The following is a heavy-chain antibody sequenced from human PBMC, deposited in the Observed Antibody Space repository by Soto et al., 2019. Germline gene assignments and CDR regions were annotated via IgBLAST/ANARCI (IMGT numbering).Heavy chain of an antibody. CDR2: FDPEDGET. CDR3: AIGKDFGLDV. Sequence: GASVKVSCKVSGYSLTEFAMHWVRQAPGKGLEWMGGFDPEDGETFYAQKLEVRVRMTEDTSTDTGYLELSSLRSEDTAVYYCAIGKDFGLDVWGQGTKVTVPS. CDR1: GYSLTEFA. J-gene: IGHJ6*02. V-gene: IGHV1-24*01. D-gene: IGHD2-15*01.